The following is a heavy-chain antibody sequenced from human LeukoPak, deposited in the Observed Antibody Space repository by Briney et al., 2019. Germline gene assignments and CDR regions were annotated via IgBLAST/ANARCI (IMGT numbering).Heavy chain of an antibody. J-gene: IGHJ5*02. V-gene: IGHV4-39*07. CDR3: ARDPGNYGVDP. CDR2: IYYSGSS. Sequence: SETLSLTCTVSGGSISSSSYYWGWIRQPPGKGLEWIGSIYYSGSSYYNPSLKSRVTISVDTSKNQFSLKLSSVTAADTAVYYCARDPGNYGVDPWGQGTQVTVSS. CDR1: GGSISSSSYY. D-gene: IGHD1-7*01.